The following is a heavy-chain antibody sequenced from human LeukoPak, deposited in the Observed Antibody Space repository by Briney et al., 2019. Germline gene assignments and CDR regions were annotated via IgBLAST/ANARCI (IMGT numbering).Heavy chain of an antibody. CDR1: GFTFRSYD. D-gene: IGHD6-19*01. CDR3: AREGGAVAGIHYYYYMDV. CDR2: ISSSSYI. Sequence: RPGGSLRLSCAASGFTFRSYDMNWVRQAPGKGLEWVSSISSSSYIYYADSVKGRFTISRDNAKNSLYLQMNSLRAKDTAVYYCAREGGAVAGIHYYYYMDVWGKGTTVTVSS. J-gene: IGHJ6*03. V-gene: IGHV3-21*01.